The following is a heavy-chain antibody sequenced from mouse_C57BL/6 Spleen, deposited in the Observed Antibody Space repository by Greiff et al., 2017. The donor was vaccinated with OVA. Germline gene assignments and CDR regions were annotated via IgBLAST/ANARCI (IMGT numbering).Heavy chain of an antibody. CDR2: ISSGSSTI. V-gene: IGHV5-17*01. D-gene: IGHD4-1*01. J-gene: IGHJ4*01. Sequence: EVKVVESGGGLVKPGGSLKLSCAASGFTFSDYGMHWVRQAPEKGLEWVAYISSGSSTIYYADTVKGRFTISRDNAKNTLFLQMTSLRSEDTAMYYCARRSGTPSYAMDYWGQGTSVTVSS. CDR1: GFTFSDYG. CDR3: ARRSGTPSYAMDY.